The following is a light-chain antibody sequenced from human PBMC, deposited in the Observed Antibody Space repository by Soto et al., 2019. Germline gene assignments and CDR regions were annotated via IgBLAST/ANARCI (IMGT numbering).Light chain of an antibody. Sequence: DIQMTQSPSSLSASVGDRVTITCRASQGISNYLAWYQQKPGKVPKLLIYAASTLQSGVPSRFSGSGSGTDFTLTISRLQAEDVATYYWQKYNRAPQTFGQGPKVEIK. CDR1: QGISNY. J-gene: IGKJ1*01. CDR2: AAS. CDR3: QKYNRAPQT. V-gene: IGKV1-27*01.